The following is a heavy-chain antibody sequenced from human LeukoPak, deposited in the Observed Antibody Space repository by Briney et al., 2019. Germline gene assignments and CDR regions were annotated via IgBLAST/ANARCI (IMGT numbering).Heavy chain of an antibody. Sequence: ASVKVSCKASGYMFTGYYMHWVRQAPGQGLEWMGWINPNGGGTKYAQKFQGRVSMTRDTSISTAYMQLSRLTSDDTAVYFCARDGGFYYDSSGYNIWGQGTLVTVSS. V-gene: IGHV1-2*02. J-gene: IGHJ4*02. CDR1: GYMFTGYY. CDR3: ARDGGFYYDSSGYNI. CDR2: INPNGGGT. D-gene: IGHD3-22*01.